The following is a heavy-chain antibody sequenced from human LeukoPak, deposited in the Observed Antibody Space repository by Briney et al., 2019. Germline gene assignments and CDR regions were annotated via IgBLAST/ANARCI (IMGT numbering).Heavy chain of an antibody. D-gene: IGHD3-22*01. V-gene: IGHV4-59*11. Sequence: TSETLSLTCTVSGGSISSHYWSWIRQPPGKGLEWIGYIYYSGSTNYNPSLKSRVTISVDTSKNQFSLKLSSVTAADTAVYYCARYRRYYYDSSGYFDYWGQGTLVTVSS. CDR3: ARYRRYYYDSSGYFDY. CDR2: IYYSGST. CDR1: GGSISSHY. J-gene: IGHJ4*02.